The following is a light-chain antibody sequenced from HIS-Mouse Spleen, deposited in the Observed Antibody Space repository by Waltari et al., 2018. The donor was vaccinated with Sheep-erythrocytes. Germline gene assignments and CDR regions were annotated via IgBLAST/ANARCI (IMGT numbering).Light chain of an antibody. CDR1: KLGDKY. CDR2: QDS. CDR3: QAWDSSTAV. V-gene: IGLV3-1*01. Sequence: SYELTQPPSVSVSPGQTASITCSGGKLGDKYACWYQQKPGQSPVLVIYQDSTRPSGIPERFAGSNSGNAATLTISGTQAMDEADYYCQAWDSSTAVFGGGTKLTVL. J-gene: IGLJ2*01.